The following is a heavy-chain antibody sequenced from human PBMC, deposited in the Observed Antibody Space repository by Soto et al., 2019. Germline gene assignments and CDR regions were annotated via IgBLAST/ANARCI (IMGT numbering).Heavy chain of an antibody. Sequence: ASVKASCKASGYTFTSYGFSGVRQAPGQGLEWMGWISAYNGNTNYAQKLQGRVTMTTDTSTSTAYMELRSLRSDDTAVYYCAVAYCGGDCWAGFDYWGQGTQVTVSS. CDR3: AVAYCGGDCWAGFDY. CDR1: GYTFTSYG. CDR2: ISAYNGNT. V-gene: IGHV1-18*01. J-gene: IGHJ4*02. D-gene: IGHD2-21*01.